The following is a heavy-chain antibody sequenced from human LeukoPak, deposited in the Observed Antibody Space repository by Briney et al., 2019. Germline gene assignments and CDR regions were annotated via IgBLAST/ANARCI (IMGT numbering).Heavy chain of an antibody. CDR3: ASGLMVRGVIMNYYYGMDV. V-gene: IGHV6-1*01. Sequence: SQTLSLTCAISGDSVSSNSAAWNWIRQSPSRGLEWLGRTYYRSKWYNNYALSVKSRITINPDTSKNQFSLKLSSVTAADTAVYYCASGLMVRGVIMNYYYGMDVWGQGTTVTVSS. D-gene: IGHD3-10*01. CDR2: TYYRSKWYN. J-gene: IGHJ6*02. CDR1: GDSVSSNSAA.